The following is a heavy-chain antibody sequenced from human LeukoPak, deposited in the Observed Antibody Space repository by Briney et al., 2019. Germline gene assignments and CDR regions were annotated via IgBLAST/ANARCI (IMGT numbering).Heavy chain of an antibody. CDR2: IIPIFGTA. CDR1: GGTFSSYA. V-gene: IGHV1-69*05. CDR3: ATPRLTQIPHLDY. Sequence: SVTVSCKTSGGTFSSYAISWVRQAPGQGLEWMGRIIPIFGTANYAQKFQGRVTITTDESTSTAYMELSSLRSEDTAVYYCATPRLTQIPHLDYWGQGTLVTVSS. D-gene: IGHD6-6*01. J-gene: IGHJ4*02.